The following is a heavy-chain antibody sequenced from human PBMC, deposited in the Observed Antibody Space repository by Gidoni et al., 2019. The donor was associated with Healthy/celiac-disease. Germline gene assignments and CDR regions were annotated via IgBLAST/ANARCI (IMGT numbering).Heavy chain of an antibody. Sequence: AASGFTLSNAWMSWVRQAPGKGLEWVGRIKSKTDGGTTDYAAPVKGRFTISRDESKNTLYLQMNSLKTEDTAVYYCTTDGGKGYAVVHDAFDIWGQGTMVTVSS. V-gene: IGHV3-15*01. J-gene: IGHJ3*02. D-gene: IGHD2-15*01. CDR1: GFTLSNAW. CDR2: IKSKTDGGTT. CDR3: TTDGGKGYAVVHDAFDI.